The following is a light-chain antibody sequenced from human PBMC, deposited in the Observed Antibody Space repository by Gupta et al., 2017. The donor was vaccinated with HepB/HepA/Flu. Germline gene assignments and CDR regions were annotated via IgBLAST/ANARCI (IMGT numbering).Light chain of an antibody. CDR2: EVS. Sequence: QSSLTQPPSASAPPGQSVPTSCTGTSSDVGGYNYVSWYQQHPGKAPNLMMYEVSKRPSGVPDRVSGSKSGNTASLTVSGLQAEDEADYYCSSYAGSNNVVFGGGTKLTVL. J-gene: IGLJ2*01. CDR3: SSYAGSNNVV. CDR1: SSDVGGYNY. V-gene: IGLV2-8*01.